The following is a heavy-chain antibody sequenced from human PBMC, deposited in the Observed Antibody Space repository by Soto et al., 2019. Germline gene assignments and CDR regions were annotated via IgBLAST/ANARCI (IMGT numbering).Heavy chain of an antibody. D-gene: IGHD3-22*01. Sequence: PGGSPRLSCAASGFTFDDYAMHWVRQAPGKGLEWVSGISWNSGTIGYADSVKGRFTISRDNAKNSLYLQMNSLRNEDAALYYCTKGTWYYYDRSGYLDYWGQGTLVTVSS. CDR3: TKGTWYYYDRSGYLDY. CDR2: ISWNSGTI. V-gene: IGHV3-9*01. CDR1: GFTFDDYA. J-gene: IGHJ4*02.